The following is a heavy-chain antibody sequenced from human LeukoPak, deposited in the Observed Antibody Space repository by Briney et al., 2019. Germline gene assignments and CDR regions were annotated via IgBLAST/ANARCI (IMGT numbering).Heavy chain of an antibody. Sequence: SETLSLTCTVSGGSISSYYWSWIRQPPGKGLEWIGHIYYSGSTNYNPSLKSRVTISVDTSKNQFSLKLSSVTAADTAVYYCASRFRGVINYWGQGTLVTVSS. CDR3: ASRFRGVINY. CDR2: IYYSGST. D-gene: IGHD3-10*01. CDR1: GGSISSYY. V-gene: IGHV4-59*01. J-gene: IGHJ4*02.